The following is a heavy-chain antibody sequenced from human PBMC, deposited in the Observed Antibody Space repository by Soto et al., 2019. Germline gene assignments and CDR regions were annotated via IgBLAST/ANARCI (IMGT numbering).Heavy chain of an antibody. CDR3: ARSPVGTMVRGVIRHWFDP. J-gene: IGHJ5*02. CDR1: GGSVSSGSYY. Sequence: TSETLSLTCTVSGGSVSSGSYYWSWIRQPPGKGLEWIGYIYYSGSTNYNPSLKSRVTISVDTSKNQFSLKLSSVTAADTAVYYCARSPVGTMVRGVIRHWFDPWGQGTLVTVSS. V-gene: IGHV4-61*01. CDR2: IYYSGST. D-gene: IGHD3-10*01.